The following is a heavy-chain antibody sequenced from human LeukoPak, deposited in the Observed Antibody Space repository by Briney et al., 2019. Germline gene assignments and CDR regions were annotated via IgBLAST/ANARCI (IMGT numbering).Heavy chain of an antibody. V-gene: IGHV3-21*01. CDR3: ARGYCSGGNCYSTDY. Sequence: GGSLRLSCAASGFTFTSYSMNWVRQAPGRGLKWVSSISSSSSYIHYADSVKGRFTISRDNAKNSLYLQMSSLRAEDTAVYYCARGYCSGGNCYSTDYWGQGTLVTFSS. CDR2: ISSSSSYI. CDR1: GFTFTSYS. D-gene: IGHD2-15*01. J-gene: IGHJ4*02.